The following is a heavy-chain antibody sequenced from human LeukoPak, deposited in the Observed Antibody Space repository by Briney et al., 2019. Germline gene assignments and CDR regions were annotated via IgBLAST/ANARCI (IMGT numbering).Heavy chain of an antibody. Sequence: GASVKVSCKASGYTFTSYDINWVRQATGQGLEWMGWMNPNSGNTGYAQKFQGRVTMTRNTSISTAYMELSSLRSEDTAVYHCARAMITFGGVIELWGQGTLVTVSS. V-gene: IGHV1-8*01. D-gene: IGHD3-16*02. CDR2: MNPNSGNT. CDR3: ARAMITFGGVIEL. CDR1: GYTFTSYD. J-gene: IGHJ4*02.